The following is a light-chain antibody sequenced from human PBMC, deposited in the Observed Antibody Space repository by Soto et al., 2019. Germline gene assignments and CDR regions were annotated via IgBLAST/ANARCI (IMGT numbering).Light chain of an antibody. CDR1: SSDVGGYIY. CDR2: EVS. CDR3: SSYTSSSTPYV. J-gene: IGLJ1*01. V-gene: IGLV2-14*01. Sequence: QSALTQPASVSGSPGQSITISCTGTSSDVGGYIYVSWYQQHPNKAPKLMIYEVSNRPSGVSNRFSGSKSGNTASLTISGLQAEDEADYYCSSYTSSSTPYVFGTGTKVTVL.